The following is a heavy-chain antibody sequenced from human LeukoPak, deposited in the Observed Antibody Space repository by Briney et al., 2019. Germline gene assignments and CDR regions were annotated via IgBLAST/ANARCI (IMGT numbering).Heavy chain of an antibody. V-gene: IGHV4-4*02. CDR2: VHLSGRT. CDR1: GGSISSTNW. J-gene: IGHJ4*02. CDR3: AREGGPYRPLDY. Sequence: PSETLSLTCGVSGGSISSTNWWTWVRQPPGEGLEWIGEVHLSGRTNYNPSLESRVTMSIDMSENHISLKLTSVTAADTAVYYCAREGGPYRPLDYSGQGTLVTVSS.